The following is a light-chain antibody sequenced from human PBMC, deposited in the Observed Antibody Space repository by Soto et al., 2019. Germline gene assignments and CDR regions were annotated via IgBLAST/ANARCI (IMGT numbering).Light chain of an antibody. Sequence: QSVLTQPPSVSGAPGQRVTISCTGSSSSIGSNYDVHWYKHLPGTAPKLLIYGNSNRPSGVPDRFSGSKSGTSASLAITGHQAEYEADYYCQSFDSSLSGYVLGTGTKVTVL. CDR3: QSFDSSLSGYV. J-gene: IGLJ1*01. V-gene: IGLV1-40*01. CDR1: SSSIGSNYD. CDR2: GNS.